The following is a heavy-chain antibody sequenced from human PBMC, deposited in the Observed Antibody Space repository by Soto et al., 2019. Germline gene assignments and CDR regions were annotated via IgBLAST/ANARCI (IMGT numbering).Heavy chain of an antibody. V-gene: IGHV3-48*02. CDR3: ARDKWKAVAVMDY. J-gene: IGHJ4*02. Sequence: EVQLVDSGGGLVQPGGSLRLSCAASGFTFSSYSMNWVRQAPGKGLECVSYISSSSSTIYYADSVKGRFTISRDNAKNSLYLPMNSLRDEDTAVYYCARDKWKAVAVMDYWGQGTLLTVSS. CDR2: ISSSSSTI. D-gene: IGHD6-19*01. CDR1: GFTFSSYS.